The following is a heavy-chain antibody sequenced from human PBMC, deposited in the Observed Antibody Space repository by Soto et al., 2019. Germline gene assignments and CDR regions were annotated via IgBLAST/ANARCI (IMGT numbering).Heavy chain of an antibody. D-gene: IGHD6-19*01. CDR2: ISSTSTYT. J-gene: IGHJ4*02. V-gene: IGHV3-21*01. CDR1: GFTFRSYA. CDR3: ARDLALAGNY. Sequence: LRLSCAASGFTFRSYAMNWVRQTQEKGLEWVSSISSTSTYTHYADSVKGRFTISRDNANNSLFLQMNSLRAEDTAIYYCARDLALAGNYWGQGALVTVSS.